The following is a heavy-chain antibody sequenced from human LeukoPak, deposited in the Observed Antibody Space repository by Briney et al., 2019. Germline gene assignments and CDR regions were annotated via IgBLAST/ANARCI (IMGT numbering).Heavy chain of an antibody. J-gene: IGHJ4*02. CDR1: GGSISSYY. CDR3: ARTNYDFWSGLLFDY. Sequence: SETLSLTCTVSGGSISSYYWSWIRQPPGKGLEWIGYIYYSGSTNYNPSLKSRVTISVDMSKNQFSLKLSSVTAADTAVYYCARTNYDFWSGLLFDYWGQGTLVTVSS. CDR2: IYYSGST. V-gene: IGHV4-59*08. D-gene: IGHD3-3*01.